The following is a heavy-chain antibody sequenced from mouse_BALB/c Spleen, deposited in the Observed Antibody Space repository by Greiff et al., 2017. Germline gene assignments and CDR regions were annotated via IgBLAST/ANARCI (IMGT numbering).Heavy chain of an antibody. V-gene: IGHV3-1*02. CDR1: GYSITSGYS. Sequence: DVQLQESGPDLVKPSQSLSLTCTVTGYSITSGYSWHWIRQFPGNKLEWMGYIHYSGSTNYNPSLKSRISITRDTSKNQFFLQLNSVTTEDTATYYCAREGDYYGSSYGFDYWGQGTTLTVSS. CDR2: IHYSGST. D-gene: IGHD1-1*01. J-gene: IGHJ2*01. CDR3: AREGDYYGSSYGFDY.